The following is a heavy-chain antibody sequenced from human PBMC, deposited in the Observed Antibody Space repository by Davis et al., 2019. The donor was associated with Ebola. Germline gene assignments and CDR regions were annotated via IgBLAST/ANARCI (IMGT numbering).Heavy chain of an antibody. V-gene: IGHV1-18*01. D-gene: IGHD6-13*01. CDR1: GYTFTSYG. CDR2: ISAYNGNT. Sequence: AASVKVSCKASGYTFTSYGISWVRQAPGQGLEWMGWISAYNGNTNYAQKLQGRVTMTTDTSTSTAYMELRSLRSDDTAVYYCARARRIAAAGRLGLNRENREGWFDPWGQGTLVTVSS. J-gene: IGHJ5*02. CDR3: ARARRIAAAGRLGLNRENREGWFDP.